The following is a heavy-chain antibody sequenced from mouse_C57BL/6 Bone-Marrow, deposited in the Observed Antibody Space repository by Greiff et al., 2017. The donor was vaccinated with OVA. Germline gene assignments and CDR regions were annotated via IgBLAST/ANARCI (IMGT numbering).Heavy chain of an antibody. CDR2: VYPYNGGT. J-gene: IGHJ1*03. CDR3: ARTLDYYGGSYWYFDV. Sequence: EVQLQESGPVLVKPGPSVKISCKASGFTFTDYYMHWVKQSHGKSLEWIGLVYPYNGGTSYNQKFKGKATLTVDTSSSTAYMELNSLTSEDSAVYYCARTLDYYGGSYWYFDVWGTGTTVTVSS. V-gene: IGHV1-36*01. D-gene: IGHD1-1*01. CDR1: GFTFTDYY.